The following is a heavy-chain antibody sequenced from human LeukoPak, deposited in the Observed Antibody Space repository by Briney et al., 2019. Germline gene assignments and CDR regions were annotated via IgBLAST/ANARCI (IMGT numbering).Heavy chain of an antibody. Sequence: ASVKVSCKASGYTFTGYYIHWVRQAPGQGLEWMGWINPISGDTYSARNFQGRVSMARDTAINTAYMQLNSLRSDDTAVYYCARLATAGDAFDFWGQGTMVTVSS. CDR3: ARLATAGDAFDF. J-gene: IGHJ3*01. CDR2: INPISGDT. V-gene: IGHV1-2*02. CDR1: GYTFTGYY.